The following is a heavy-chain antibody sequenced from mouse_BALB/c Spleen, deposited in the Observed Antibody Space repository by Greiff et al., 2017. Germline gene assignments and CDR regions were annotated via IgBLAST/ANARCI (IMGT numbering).Heavy chain of an antibody. D-gene: IGHD1-1*02. CDR1: GYTFTSYW. V-gene: IGHV1S81*02. CDR2: INPSNGRT. J-gene: IGHJ4*01. CDR3: ANYDYYAMDY. Sequence: QVQLQQPGAELVKPGASVKLSCKASGYTFTSYWMHWVKQRPGQGLEWIGEINPSNGRTNYNEKFKSKATLTVDKSSSTAYMQLSSLTSEDSAVYYCANYDYYAMDYWGQGTSVTVSS.